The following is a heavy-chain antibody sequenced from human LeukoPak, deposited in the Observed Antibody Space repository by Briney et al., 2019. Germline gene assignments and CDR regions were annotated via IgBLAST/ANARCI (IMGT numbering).Heavy chain of an antibody. D-gene: IGHD1-26*01. CDR1: GGSISSYY. CDR3: ARDPSIVGADYMDV. J-gene: IGHJ6*03. V-gene: IGHV4-59*01. CDR2: IYYSGST. Sequence: SETLSLTCTVSGGSISSYYWSWIRQPPGKGLEWIGYIYYSGSTKYNPSIKSRVTISVDTSKNQFSLKLSSVTAADTAVYYCARDPSIVGADYMDVWGKGTTVTVSS.